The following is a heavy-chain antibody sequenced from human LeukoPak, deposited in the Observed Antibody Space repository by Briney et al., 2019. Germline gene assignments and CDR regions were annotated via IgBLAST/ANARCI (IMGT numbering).Heavy chain of an antibody. CDR1: GYDFTSVG. D-gene: IGHD4-17*01. V-gene: IGHV1-18*01. CDR3: AREYTVTTGRNYYYYGMDV. CDR2: ISPYNGNT. Sequence: ASVKVSCKASGYDFTSVGITWVRRAPGQGLEWMGWISPYNGNTRYAQKFQGRVTITADESTSTAYMELSSLRSEDTAVYYCAREYTVTTGRNYYYYGMDVWGQGTTVTVSS. J-gene: IGHJ6*02.